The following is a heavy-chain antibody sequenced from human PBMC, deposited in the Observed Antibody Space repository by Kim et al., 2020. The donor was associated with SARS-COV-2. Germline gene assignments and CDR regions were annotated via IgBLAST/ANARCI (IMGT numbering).Heavy chain of an antibody. CDR1: RDSINNYY. CDR2: IHSSGTT. J-gene: IGHJ4*02. D-gene: IGHD2-15*01. V-gene: IGHV4-59*01. Sequence: SETLSLTCTVSRDSINNYYWSWIRQPPGKGLEWIASIHSSGTTFYNPSLKSRLTLSLDTSKNQFSLNLSSVTAADTALYYCAAWPTPRYFDYWGQGTLVTVSS. CDR3: AAWPTPRYFDY.